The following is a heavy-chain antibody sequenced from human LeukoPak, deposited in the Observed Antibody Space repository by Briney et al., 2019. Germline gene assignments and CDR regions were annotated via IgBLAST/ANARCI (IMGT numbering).Heavy chain of an antibody. CDR3: ARGVDYYGV. J-gene: IGHJ4*02. D-gene: IGHD3-10*01. Sequence: NPSETLSLTCAVYGGSFSGYSWNLIRQPPVKGLEWIGEINHSGGTNYNPSLKSRVTISVDTSKKQFSLKLSSVTAADTAVYYCARGVDYYGVWGQGTLVTVSS. V-gene: IGHV4-34*01. CDR1: GGSFSGYS. CDR2: INHSGGT.